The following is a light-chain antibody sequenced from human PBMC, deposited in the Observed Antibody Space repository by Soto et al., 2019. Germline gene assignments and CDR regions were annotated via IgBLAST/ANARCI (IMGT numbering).Light chain of an antibody. Sequence: QAVVTQPASVSGSPGQSITISCTGTSSDVGDYNYVSWYQQHPGKAPKLIIYDVSNRPSGVSNRFSGSKSGNTASLTISGLQAEDEAEYYCSSYISSSPLFGGGTKLTVL. V-gene: IGLV2-14*01. CDR2: DVS. CDR3: SSYISSSPL. CDR1: SSDVGDYNY. J-gene: IGLJ2*01.